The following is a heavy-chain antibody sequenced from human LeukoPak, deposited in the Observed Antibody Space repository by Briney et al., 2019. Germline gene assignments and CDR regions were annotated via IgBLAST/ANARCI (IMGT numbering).Heavy chain of an antibody. CDR3: ASVYYDILTGYPPYYYYGMDV. CDR1: GYTFTSNG. CDR2: ISAYNGNT. D-gene: IGHD3-9*01. J-gene: IGHJ6*02. V-gene: IGHV1-18*01. Sequence: ASVKVSCKASGYTFTSNGISWVRQAPGQGLEWMGWISAYNGNTNYAQKLQGRLTMTTDTSTSTAYMELRSLRSDDTAVYYCASVYYDILTGYPPYYYYGMDVWGQGTTVTVSS.